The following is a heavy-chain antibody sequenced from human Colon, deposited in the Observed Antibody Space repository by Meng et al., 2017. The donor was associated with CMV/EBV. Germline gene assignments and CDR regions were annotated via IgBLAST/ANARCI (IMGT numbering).Heavy chain of an antibody. CDR1: GGSISSHGNY. CDR3: ARHIPYYYGSGSTPYYFDY. CDR2: MYYSGSS. V-gene: IGHV4-39*07. D-gene: IGHD3-10*01. J-gene: IGHJ4*02. Sequence: SETLSLTCTVSGGSISSHGNYWGWIRQPPGKGLEWIGSMYYSGSSYYNPSLESRVSISVDTSTNRFSLNLSSVTAADTAVYYCARHIPYYYGSGSTPYYFDYWGQGTLVTVSS.